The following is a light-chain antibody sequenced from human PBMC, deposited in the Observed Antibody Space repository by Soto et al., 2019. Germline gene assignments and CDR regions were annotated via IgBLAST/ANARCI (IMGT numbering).Light chain of an antibody. J-gene: IGKJ5*01. CDR1: QSLSSSY. CDR3: QQHETLIT. CDR2: GAF. V-gene: IGKV3-20*01. Sequence: EILLTQSPGTLSLSQGERATLSCRASQSLSSSYFAWYQHKPGQGPRLLIYGAFTRATGIPDRFSGSGSGTDFTLTISRLEPEDFAVYYCQQHETLITFGQGTRLAIK.